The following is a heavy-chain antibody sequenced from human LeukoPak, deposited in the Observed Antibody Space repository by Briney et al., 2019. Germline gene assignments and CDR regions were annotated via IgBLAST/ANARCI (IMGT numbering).Heavy chain of an antibody. CDR2: IYYSGST. CDR3: ASILLYSGSSGIDY. D-gene: IGHD6-6*01. V-gene: IGHV4-39*01. Sequence: SETLSLTCTVSGGSVSSGSYYWSWIRQPPGKGLEWIGSIYYSGSTYYNPSLQSRVTISIDTSKNQFSLKLSSVIAADTAVYYCASILLYSGSSGIDYWGQGILVTVSS. CDR1: GGSVSSGSYY. J-gene: IGHJ4*02.